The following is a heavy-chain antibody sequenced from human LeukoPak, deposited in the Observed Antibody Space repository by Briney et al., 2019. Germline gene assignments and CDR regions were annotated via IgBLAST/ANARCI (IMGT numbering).Heavy chain of an antibody. J-gene: IGHJ4*02. D-gene: IGHD3-10*01. CDR3: AKGGAYGPGCYFDY. CDR1: GFTFSSYA. Sequence: GASLRLSCAASGFTFSSYAMSWVRQAPGKGLEWVSAISGSGGSTYYADSVKGRFTISRHNSKNTLYLQMNSLRAEDTAVYYCAKGGAYGPGCYFDYWGQGTLVTVSS. CDR2: ISGSGGST. V-gene: IGHV3-23*01.